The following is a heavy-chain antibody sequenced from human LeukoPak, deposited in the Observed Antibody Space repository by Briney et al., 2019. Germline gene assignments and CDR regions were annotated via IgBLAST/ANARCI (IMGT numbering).Heavy chain of an antibody. CDR2: ISGSGGST. CDR3: AKDREYYYDSSGYYSY. V-gene: IGHV3-23*01. Sequence: GGSLRLSCAASGFTFSSYAMSWVRQSPGKGLEWVSAISGSGGSTYYADSVKGRFTVSRDNSKNTLYLQTNSLRAEDTAVYYCAKDREYYYDSSGYYSYWGQGTLVAVSS. CDR1: GFTFSSYA. J-gene: IGHJ4*02. D-gene: IGHD3-22*01.